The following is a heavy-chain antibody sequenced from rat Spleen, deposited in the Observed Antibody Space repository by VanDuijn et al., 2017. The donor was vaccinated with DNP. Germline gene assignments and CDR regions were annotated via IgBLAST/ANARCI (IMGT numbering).Heavy chain of an antibody. D-gene: IGHD1-7*01. CDR3: ARQDYGYSYAMDA. J-gene: IGHJ4*01. CDR1: GFTFSDFY. CDR2: ISYEGSTT. Sequence: EVQLVESGGDLVHPGRSLKLSCAVSGFTFSDFYMAWVRQAPKKGLEWVASISYEGSTTYYGDSVKGRCTVSRDNAKSSLYLQMDSLRSEDTATYYCARQDYGYSYAMDAWGQGTSVTVSS. V-gene: IGHV5-22*01.